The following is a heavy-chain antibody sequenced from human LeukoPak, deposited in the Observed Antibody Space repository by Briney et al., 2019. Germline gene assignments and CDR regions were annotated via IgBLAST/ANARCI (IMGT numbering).Heavy chain of an antibody. Sequence: PSETLSLTCTVSGGSISSSSYYWGWLRQPPGKGLEWIGSIYYSGSTYYSPSLKSRVTISVDTSKNQFSLKLSSVTAADTAVYYCARPGVGATLKDAFDIWGQGTMVTVSS. CDR2: IYYSGST. CDR1: GGSISSSSYY. CDR3: ARPGVGATLKDAFDI. V-gene: IGHV4-39*01. J-gene: IGHJ3*02. D-gene: IGHD1-26*01.